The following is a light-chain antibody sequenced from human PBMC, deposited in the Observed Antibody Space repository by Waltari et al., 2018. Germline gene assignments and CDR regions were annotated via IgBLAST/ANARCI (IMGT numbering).Light chain of an antibody. Sequence: EILLTQSPATLSLSPGDRANLSCRASQRVSSYLAWYQQKPGQAPRLLIYDASNRATGIPARFSGSGSGTDFTLTISSLEPEDFAVYYCQQGSNWLFGGGTKVEIK. CDR1: QRVSSY. J-gene: IGKJ4*01. CDR3: QQGSNWL. V-gene: IGKV3-11*01. CDR2: DAS.